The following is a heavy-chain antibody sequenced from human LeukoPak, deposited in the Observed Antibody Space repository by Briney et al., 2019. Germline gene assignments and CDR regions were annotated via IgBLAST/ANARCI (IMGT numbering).Heavy chain of an antibody. J-gene: IGHJ6*02. D-gene: IGHD3-22*01. CDR2: MNPNSGNT. V-gene: IGHV1-8*01. Sequence: ASVKVSCKASGYTFTSYDINWVRQATGQGLEWMGWMNPNSGNTGYAQKFQGRVTMTRNTSISTAYMELSSLRSEDTAVYYCARIGFMRNQLKIHYYDSVLLYYYGMDVWGQGTTVTVSS. CDR3: ARIGFMRNQLKIHYYDSVLLYYYGMDV. CDR1: GYTFTSYD.